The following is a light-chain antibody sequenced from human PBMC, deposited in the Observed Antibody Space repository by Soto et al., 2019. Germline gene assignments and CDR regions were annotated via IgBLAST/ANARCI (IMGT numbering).Light chain of an antibody. CDR1: SSDVGSYNL. Sequence: QSVLTQPASVSGSPGQSITISCTGTSSDVGSYNLVSWYQQHPGKAPKLMIYEVSKRPSGVSNRFSGSKSGNTASLTISGLQAEDEADYYCCSYAGSTNLPVGTVTRSPS. CDR3: CSYAGSTNLP. J-gene: IGLJ1*01. V-gene: IGLV2-23*02. CDR2: EVS.